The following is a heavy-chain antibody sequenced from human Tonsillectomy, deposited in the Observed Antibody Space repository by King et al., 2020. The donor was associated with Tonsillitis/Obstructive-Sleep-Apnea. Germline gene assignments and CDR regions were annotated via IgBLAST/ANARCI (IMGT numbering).Heavy chain of an antibody. CDR1: GYSFTSYW. J-gene: IGHJ4*02. CDR3: ARLESPGSHEEGWYDFWSGYYGNY. D-gene: IGHD3-3*01. Sequence: DVQLVESGAEVKKPGESLKISCKGSGYSFTSYWIGWVRQMPGKGLEWMGIIYPGDSDTRYSPSFQGQVTISADKSISTAYLQWSSLKASDTAMYYCARLESPGSHEEGWYDFWSGYYGNYWGQGTLVTVSS. V-gene: IGHV5-51*03. CDR2: IYPGDSDT.